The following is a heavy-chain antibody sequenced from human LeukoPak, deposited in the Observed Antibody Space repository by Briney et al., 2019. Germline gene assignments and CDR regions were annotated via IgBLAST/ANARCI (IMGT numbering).Heavy chain of an antibody. CDR2: ISYDGSNK. D-gene: IGHD6-13*01. Sequence: GRSLRLSCAASGFTFSSYAMHWVRQAPGKGLEWVAVISYDGSNKYYADSVKGRFTISRDNAKNSLYLQMNSLRAEDTAVYYCARDRVAAADMYYYGMGVWGQGTTVAVSS. V-gene: IGHV3-30*04. J-gene: IGHJ6*02. CDR1: GFTFSSYA. CDR3: ARDRVAAADMYYYGMGV.